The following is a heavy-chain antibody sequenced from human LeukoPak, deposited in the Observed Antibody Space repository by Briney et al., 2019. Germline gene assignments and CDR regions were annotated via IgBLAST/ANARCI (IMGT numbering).Heavy chain of an antibody. J-gene: IGHJ4*02. V-gene: IGHV3-23*01. D-gene: IGHD1-26*01. CDR1: GFAFSSYA. Sequence: PGGSLRLSCTASGFAFSSYAMSWVRQAPGVGLEWVSAIDGGGGRTWHADSVRGRFTISRDNSKNTLFMQMNSLRAEDTAVYYCARGYSGSYFAYWGQGTLVTVSS. CDR3: ARGYSGSYFAY. CDR2: IDGGGGRT.